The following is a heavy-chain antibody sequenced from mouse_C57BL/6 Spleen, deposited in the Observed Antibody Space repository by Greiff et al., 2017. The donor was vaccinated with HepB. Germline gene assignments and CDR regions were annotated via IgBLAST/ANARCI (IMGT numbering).Heavy chain of an antibody. V-gene: IGHV1-63*01. CDR3: ARTDGSSFFDY. D-gene: IGHD1-1*01. J-gene: IGHJ2*01. CDR1: GYTFTNYW. Sequence: QVQLKESGAELVRPGTSVKMSCKASGYTFTNYWIGWAKQRPGHGLEWIGDIYPGGGYTNYNEKFKGKATLTADKSSSTAYMQFSSLTSEDSAIYYCARTDGSSFFDYWGQGTTLTVSS. CDR2: IYPGGGYT.